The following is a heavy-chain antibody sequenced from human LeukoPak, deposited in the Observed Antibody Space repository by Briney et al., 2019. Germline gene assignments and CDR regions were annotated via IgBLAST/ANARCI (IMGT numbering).Heavy chain of an antibody. V-gene: IGHV3-30*18. D-gene: IGHD3-10*01. Sequence: GGSLRLSCAASGFTFSGYHMHWVRQAPGKGLEWVAVISYDGSNKYYADSVKGRFTISRDNSKNTLYLQMNSLRAEDTAVYYCAKNSPLWFGEGYYYYYGMDVWGQGTTVTVSS. CDR2: ISYDGSNK. CDR1: GFTFSGYH. J-gene: IGHJ6*02. CDR3: AKNSPLWFGEGYYYYYGMDV.